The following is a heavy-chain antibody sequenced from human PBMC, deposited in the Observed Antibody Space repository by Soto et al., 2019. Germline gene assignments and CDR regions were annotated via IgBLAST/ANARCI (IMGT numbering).Heavy chain of an antibody. J-gene: IGHJ6*02. V-gene: IGHV1-69*01. CDR1: GGTFSSYA. D-gene: IGHD1-26*01. CDR2: IIPIFGTA. CDR3: ARSASMGPRGYYYGMDV. Sequence: QVQLVQSGAEVKKPGSSVKVSYKASGGTFSSYAISWVRQAPGQGLEWMGGIIPIFGTANYAQKFQGRVTITADESTSTAYMELSSLRSEDTAVYYCARSASMGPRGYYYGMDVWGQGTTVTVSS.